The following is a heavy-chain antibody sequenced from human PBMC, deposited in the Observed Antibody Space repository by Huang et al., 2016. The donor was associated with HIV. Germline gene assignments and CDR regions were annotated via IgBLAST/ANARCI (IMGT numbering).Heavy chain of an antibody. CDR2: INHSGNT. CDR1: GGSFSGYY. Sequence: QVQLEQWGAGLLKASETLSLTCAVYGGSFSGYYWNWLRQAPGKGLEWVGEINHSGNTNYNPSLKSRVNMSVDTAKSQFSLYLTYLSAADTGTYFCARRYNSRRDYWGRGTLVTVHS. J-gene: IGHJ4*02. D-gene: IGHD3-22*01. V-gene: IGHV4-34*02. CDR3: ARRYNSRRDY.